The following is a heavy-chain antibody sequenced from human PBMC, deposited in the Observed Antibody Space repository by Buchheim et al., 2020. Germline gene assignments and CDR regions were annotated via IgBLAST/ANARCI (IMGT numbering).Heavy chain of an antibody. Sequence: EVQLVQSGAEVKKPGESLRISCKGSGYSFTSYWISWVRQMPGKGLEWMGRIDPSDSYTNYSPSFQGHVTISADKSIRPAYLQWSSLKASDIAMYYCARHPFVVVPAATNWYFDLWGRGTL. CDR2: IDPSDSYT. V-gene: IGHV5-10-1*03. CDR3: ARHPFVVVPAATNWYFDL. D-gene: IGHD2-2*01. J-gene: IGHJ2*01. CDR1: GYSFTSYW.